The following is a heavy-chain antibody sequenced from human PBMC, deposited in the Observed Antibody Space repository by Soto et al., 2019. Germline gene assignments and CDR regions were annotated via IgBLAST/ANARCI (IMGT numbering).Heavy chain of an antibody. CDR2: ISGSGGST. Sequence: PGGSLRLSCAASGFTFSSYAMSWVRQAPGKGLEWVSAISGSGGSTYYADSVKGRFTISRDNSKNTLYLQMNSLRAEDTAVYYCAKSIVVVPAVDDAFDIWGQGTMVTVSS. CDR1: GFTFSSYA. CDR3: AKSIVVVPAVDDAFDI. J-gene: IGHJ3*02. V-gene: IGHV3-23*01. D-gene: IGHD2-2*01.